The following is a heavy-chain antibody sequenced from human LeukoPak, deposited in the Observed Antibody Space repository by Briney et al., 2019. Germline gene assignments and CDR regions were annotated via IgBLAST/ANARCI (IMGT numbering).Heavy chain of an antibody. D-gene: IGHD2-15*01. J-gene: IGHJ4*02. Sequence: ASVNVPCKASVYTFIGYYLHWVRQAPGQGLEWMGWINPHKGDTHYAQKFQGRVTMTRDTSITTAYMELSRLKSDDTAVYYCATVRDIVVGGGPYYFDYWGQGTLVTVSS. CDR2: INPHKGDT. CDR1: VYTFIGYY. V-gene: IGHV1-2*02. CDR3: ATVRDIVVGGGPYYFDY.